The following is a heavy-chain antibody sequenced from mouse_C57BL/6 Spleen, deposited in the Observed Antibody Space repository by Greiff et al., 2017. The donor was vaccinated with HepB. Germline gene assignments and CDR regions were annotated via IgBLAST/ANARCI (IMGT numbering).Heavy chain of an antibody. D-gene: IGHD1-1*01. J-gene: IGHJ2*01. V-gene: IGHV1-82*01. CDR1: GYAFSSSW. Sequence: QVQLQQSGPELVKPGASVKISCKASGYAFSSSWMNWVKQRPGKGLEWIGRIYPGDGDTNYNGKFKGKATLTADKSSSTAYMQLSSLTSEDSAVYFCARRLMTTVVATDYIDYWGQGTTLTVSS. CDR2: IYPGDGDT. CDR3: ARRLMTTVVATDYIDY.